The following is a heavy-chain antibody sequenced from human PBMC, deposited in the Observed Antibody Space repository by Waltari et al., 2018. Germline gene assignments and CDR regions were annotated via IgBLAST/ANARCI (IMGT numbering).Heavy chain of an antibody. CDR1: GFTFGDYA. J-gene: IGHJ5*02. V-gene: IGHV3-49*04. Sequence: EVQLVESGGGLVQPGRSLRLSCTASGFTFGDYAMSWVRQAPGKGLEWVGFIRSKAYGGTTEYAASVKGRFTISRDDSKSIAYLQMNSLKTEDTAVYYCTRELVIGFNNWFDPWGQGTLVTVSS. CDR3: TRELVIGFNNWFDP. D-gene: IGHD3-9*01. CDR2: IRSKAYGGTT.